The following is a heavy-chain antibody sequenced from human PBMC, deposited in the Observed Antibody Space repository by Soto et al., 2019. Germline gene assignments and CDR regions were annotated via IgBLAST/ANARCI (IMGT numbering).Heavy chain of an antibody. CDR3: ARDAAAGLNDY. D-gene: IGHD6-13*01. CDR1: GYTFTSYG. V-gene: IGHV1-18*01. J-gene: IGHJ4*02. Sequence: ASVKVSCKASGYTFTSYGISWVRQAPGQGLEWVGWISAYNGNTNYAQKLQGRVTMTTDTSTSTAYMELRSLRSDDTAVYCCARDAAAGLNDYWGQGTLVTVSS. CDR2: ISAYNGNT.